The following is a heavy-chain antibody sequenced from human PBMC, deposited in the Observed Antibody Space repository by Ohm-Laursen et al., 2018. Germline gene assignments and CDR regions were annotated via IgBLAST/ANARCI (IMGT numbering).Heavy chain of an antibody. CDR2: IIPIFGTA. D-gene: IGHD2-15*01. Sequence: SSVKVSCKASGGTFSSYAISWVRQAPGQGLEWMGGIIPIFGTANYAQKFQGRVTITADESTSTAYMELSSRRSEDTAVYYCAGRYCSGGSCYYFHWFDPWGQGTLVTVSS. V-gene: IGHV1-69*13. CDR1: GGTFSSYA. J-gene: IGHJ5*02. CDR3: AGRYCSGGSCYYFHWFDP.